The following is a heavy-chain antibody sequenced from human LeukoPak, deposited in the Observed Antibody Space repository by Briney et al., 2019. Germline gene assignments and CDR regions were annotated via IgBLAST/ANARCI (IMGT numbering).Heavy chain of an antibody. J-gene: IGHJ4*02. V-gene: IGHV4-59*08. D-gene: IGHD3-16*01. CDR3: ARGARVWYFDY. CDR2: IYYSGST. Sequence: SETLSLTCTVSGGSISSYYWSWIRQPPGKGLEWIGYIYYSGSTNYNPSLKSRVTISVDTSKNQFSLKLSSVTAADTAVYYCARGARVWYFDYWGQGTLVTVSS. CDR1: GGSISSYY.